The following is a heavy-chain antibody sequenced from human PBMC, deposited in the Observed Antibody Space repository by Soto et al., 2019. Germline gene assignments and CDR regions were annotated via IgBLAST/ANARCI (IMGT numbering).Heavy chain of an antibody. Sequence: GGSLRLSCAASGFTFSSYWMSWVRQAPGKGLEWVANIKQDGSEKYYVDSVKGRFTISRDNAKNSLYLQMNSLRAEDTAVYYCARDSEGADILTGYYNYYYGMDVWGQGTTVTVS. D-gene: IGHD3-9*01. CDR3: ARDSEGADILTGYYNYYYGMDV. V-gene: IGHV3-7*05. CDR1: GFTFSSYW. J-gene: IGHJ6*02. CDR2: IKQDGSEK.